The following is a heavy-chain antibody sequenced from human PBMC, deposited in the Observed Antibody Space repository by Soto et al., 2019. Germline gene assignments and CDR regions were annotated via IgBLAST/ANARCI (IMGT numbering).Heavy chain of an antibody. J-gene: IGHJ6*02. CDR3: ARIAAAGTDYYHGMHV. Sequence: SGPTLVNPTQTLTLTCTFSGFSLSTSGICVSWIRQPPGQALEWLALIDWDDDKCDSASLKSRLSISKDTSKNQVVLTVTNMDPVDTATYYCARIAAAGTDYYHGMHVWGQATTVTV. CDR1: GFSLSTSGIC. D-gene: IGHD6-13*01. CDR2: IDWDDDK. V-gene: IGHV2-70*01.